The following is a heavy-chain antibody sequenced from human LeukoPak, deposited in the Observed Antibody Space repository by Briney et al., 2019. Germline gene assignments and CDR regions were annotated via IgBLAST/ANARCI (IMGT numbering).Heavy chain of an antibody. CDR1: GFTFSSYA. D-gene: IGHD5-12*01. Sequence: GGSLRLSCAASGFTFSSYAMHWVRQAPGKGLEWVAVISYDGSNKYYADSVKGRFTISRDNSKNTLYLQMNSLRAEDTAVYYCARNDIVATYYFDYWGQGTLVTVSS. J-gene: IGHJ4*02. CDR2: ISYDGSNK. CDR3: ARNDIVATYYFDY. V-gene: IGHV3-30-3*01.